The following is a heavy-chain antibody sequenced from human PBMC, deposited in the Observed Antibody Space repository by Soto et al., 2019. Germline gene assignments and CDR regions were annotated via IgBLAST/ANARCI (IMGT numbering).Heavy chain of an antibody. D-gene: IGHD1-7*01. CDR3: AREIPKKNYRSFDY. Sequence: SGGSMRHSCAASEGTFIGYAMHWVRPAPGKGLEWVAVISYDGSNKYYADSVKGRFTISRDNSKNTLYLQMNSLRAEDTAVYYCAREIPKKNYRSFDYWGQGTLVTVSS. J-gene: IGHJ4*02. CDR2: ISYDGSNK. CDR1: EGTFIGYA. V-gene: IGHV3-30-3*01.